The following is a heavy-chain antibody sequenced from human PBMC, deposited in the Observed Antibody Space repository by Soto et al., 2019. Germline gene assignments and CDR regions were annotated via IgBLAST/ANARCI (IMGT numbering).Heavy chain of an antibody. J-gene: IGHJ3*02. CDR2: IDPSDSYT. V-gene: IGHV5-10-1*01. CDR1: GYNCTSYW. D-gene: IGHD3-22*01. CDR3: ARGDYYDSSGDI. Sequence: EALKISDEGPGYNCTSYWVSRVRQMPGKGLEWMGRIDPSDSYTNYSPSFQGHVTISADTSISTAYLQWSSLKASDTAMYYCARGDYYDSSGDIWGQGTMVTVSS.